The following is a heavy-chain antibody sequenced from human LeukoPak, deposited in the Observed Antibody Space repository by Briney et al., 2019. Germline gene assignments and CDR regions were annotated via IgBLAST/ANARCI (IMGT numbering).Heavy chain of an antibody. CDR3: ARESLYYYDSSGYPYYFDY. D-gene: IGHD3-22*01. CDR2: ISWNSGSI. J-gene: IGHJ4*02. CDR1: GFTFDDYA. V-gene: IGHV3-9*01. Sequence: GGSLRLSCAASGFTFDDYAMHWVRQAPGKGLEWVSGISWNSGSIGYADSVKGRFTISRDNAKNSLYLQMNSLRAEDTAVYYCARESLYYYDSSGYPYYFDYWGQGTLVTVSS.